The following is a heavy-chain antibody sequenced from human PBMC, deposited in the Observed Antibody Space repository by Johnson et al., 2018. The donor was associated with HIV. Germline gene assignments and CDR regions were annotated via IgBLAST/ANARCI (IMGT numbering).Heavy chain of an antibody. CDR1: GFTFSDYY. CDR2: ISYHGSDT. D-gene: IGHD3-22*01. J-gene: IGHJ3*02. V-gene: IGHV3-30-3*01. Sequence: QVQLVESGGGLVKPGGSLRLSCAASGFTFSDYYMRWVRQAPGKGLEWVTLISYHGSDTYYADSVQGRFTISRDNSRTMVYLEMNSLRTEDTAVYYRGRGKYDDDSSGYDGPKSNNGAFDIWGQGTMVTVSS. CDR3: GRGKYDDDSSGYDGPKSNNGAFDI.